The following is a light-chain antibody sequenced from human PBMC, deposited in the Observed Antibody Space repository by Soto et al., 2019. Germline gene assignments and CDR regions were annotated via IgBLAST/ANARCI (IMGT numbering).Light chain of an antibody. CDR3: QHRSNWLGT. CDR1: QSVSSF. CDR2: DAS. Sequence: EIVLTQSPATLSLSPGERATLSCRASQSVSSFLAWYQQKSGQTPRLLIYDASNRATGIPARFSGSGSGTDFTLTICSLEPEDFAVYYCQHRSNWLGTFGPGTKVDIK. V-gene: IGKV3-11*01. J-gene: IGKJ3*01.